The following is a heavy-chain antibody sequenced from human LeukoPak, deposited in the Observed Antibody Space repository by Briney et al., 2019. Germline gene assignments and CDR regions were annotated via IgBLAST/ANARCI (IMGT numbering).Heavy chain of an antibody. V-gene: IGHV3-23*01. Sequence: GGSLRLSCVASGFTFSTYAMSWVRQAPGKGLEWVSAIRGSGDVTYYADSVKGRFTISRDNSKNTLFLQMNSLRAEDTAVYYCARGSGSGWPLGRWGQGALVTVSS. D-gene: IGHD6-19*01. CDR3: ARGSGSGWPLGR. CDR1: GFTFSTYA. CDR2: IRGSGDVT. J-gene: IGHJ4*02.